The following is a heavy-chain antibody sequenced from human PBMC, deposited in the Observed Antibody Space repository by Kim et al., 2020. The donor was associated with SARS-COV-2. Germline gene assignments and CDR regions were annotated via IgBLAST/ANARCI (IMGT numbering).Heavy chain of an antibody. Sequence: GGSLRLSCAASGFTFSSYGMHWVRQAPGKGLEWVAVIWYDGSNKYYADSVKGRFTISRDNSKNTLYLQMNSLRAEDTAVYYCARDRGLSIGWYWYFDLWGRGTLVTVSS. CDR3: ARDRGLSIGWYWYFDL. J-gene: IGHJ2*01. D-gene: IGHD6-19*01. CDR2: IWYDGSNK. CDR1: GFTFSSYG. V-gene: IGHV3-33*01.